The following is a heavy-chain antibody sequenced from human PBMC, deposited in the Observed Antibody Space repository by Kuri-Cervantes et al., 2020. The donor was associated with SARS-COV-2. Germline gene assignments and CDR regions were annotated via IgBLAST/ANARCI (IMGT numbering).Heavy chain of an antibody. CDR2: ISGSGGST. D-gene: IGHD6-13*01. J-gene: IGHJ4*02. Sequence: GGSLRLSCAASGFTFSSYAMSWVRQAPGKGLEWVSAISGSGGSTYYADSVKGRFTISRDNSKNTLYPQMNSLRAEDTAVYYCAKDHGYSSSWPIDYWGQGTLVTVSS. CDR3: AKDHGYSSSWPIDY. V-gene: IGHV3-23*01. CDR1: GFTFSSYA.